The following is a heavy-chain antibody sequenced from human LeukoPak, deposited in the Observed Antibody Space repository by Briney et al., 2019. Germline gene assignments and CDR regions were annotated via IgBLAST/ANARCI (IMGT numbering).Heavy chain of an antibody. CDR1: GFTFSNYW. J-gene: IGHJ5*02. CDR2: VKQDGSER. CDR3: ARGYFYGSGSNWFDP. V-gene: IGHV3-7*01. D-gene: IGHD3-10*01. Sequence: PGGSLRLSCVASGFTFSNYWMNWVRQAPGKGLDWVANVKQDGSERYYVGSVKGRFTISRDIANNSLYLQMNSLRAEDTAVYYCARGYFYGSGSNWFDPWGQGTLVTVSS.